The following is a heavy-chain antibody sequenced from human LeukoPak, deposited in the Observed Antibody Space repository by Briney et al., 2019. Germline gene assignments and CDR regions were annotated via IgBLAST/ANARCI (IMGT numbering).Heavy chain of an antibody. CDR3: ARDVERRGNWFDP. V-gene: IGHV1-3*01. Sequence: ASVKVSCKASGYTFTTYAMHWVRQAPGQRLEWMGWINAGNGNTKYSQKFQGRVTITRDTSASTAYMELSSRRSEDTAIYYCARDVERRGNWFDPWGQGTLVTVSS. J-gene: IGHJ5*02. D-gene: IGHD2-21*01. CDR1: GYTFTTYA. CDR2: INAGNGNT.